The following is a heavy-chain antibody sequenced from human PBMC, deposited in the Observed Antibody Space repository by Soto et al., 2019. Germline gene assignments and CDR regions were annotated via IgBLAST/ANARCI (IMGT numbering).Heavy chain of an antibody. CDR1: GGTFSSYA. CDR2: SIPIFGTA. D-gene: IGHD3-22*01. Sequence: ASVKVSCKASGGTFSSYAISWVRQAPGQGLEWMGGSIPIFGTANYAQKFQGRVTITADKSTSTAYMELSSLRSEDTAVYYCARDRTLSHYYEDYYYGMDVWGQGTTVTVSS. J-gene: IGHJ6*02. V-gene: IGHV1-69*06. CDR3: ARDRTLSHYYEDYYYGMDV.